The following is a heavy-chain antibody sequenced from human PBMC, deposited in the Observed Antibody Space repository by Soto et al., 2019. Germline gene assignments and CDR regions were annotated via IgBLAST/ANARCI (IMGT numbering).Heavy chain of an antibody. V-gene: IGHV4-59*08. CDR1: GGSISSYY. D-gene: IGHD3-3*01. J-gene: IGHJ4*02. Sequence: PSETLSLTCTVSGGSISSYYWSWIRQPPGKGLEWIGYIYYSGSTNYNPSLKSRVTISVDTSKNQFSLKLSSVTAADTAVYYCARRRWSGPTDYWGQGTLVTVSS. CDR2: IYYSGST. CDR3: ARRRWSGPTDY.